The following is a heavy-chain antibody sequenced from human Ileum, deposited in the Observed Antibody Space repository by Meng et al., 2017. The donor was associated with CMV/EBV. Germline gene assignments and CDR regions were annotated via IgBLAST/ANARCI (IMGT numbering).Heavy chain of an antibody. Sequence: QFRLQQSGPSLLQPSEALSLTGTVPGGSLTSYDWTWIRQPAGKGLEWIGRIHPTGTTDDNPSLRSRVSMSLDKSKNQFSLKLTSVTAADTAVYYCARAAARGVPVDLWGQGTLVTVSS. CDR2: IHPTGTT. CDR3: ARAAARGVPVDL. J-gene: IGHJ5*02. V-gene: IGHV4-4*07. D-gene: IGHD3-10*01. CDR1: GGSLTSYD.